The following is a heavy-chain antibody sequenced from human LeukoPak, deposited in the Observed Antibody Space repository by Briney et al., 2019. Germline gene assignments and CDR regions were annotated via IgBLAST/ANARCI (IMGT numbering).Heavy chain of an antibody. J-gene: IGHJ4*02. V-gene: IGHV1-2*02. Sequence: GASVKVSCKASGYTFTGCYMHWVRQAPGQGLEWMGWINPNSGGTNYAQKFQGRVTMTRDTSISTAYMELSRLRSDDTAVYYCARTIALWFLPDYWGQGTLVTVSS. D-gene: IGHD3-10*01. CDR2: INPNSGGT. CDR3: ARTIALWFLPDY. CDR1: GYTFTGCY.